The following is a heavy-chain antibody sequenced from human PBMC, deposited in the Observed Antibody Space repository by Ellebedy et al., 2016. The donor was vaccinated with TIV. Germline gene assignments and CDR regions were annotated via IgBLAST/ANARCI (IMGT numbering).Heavy chain of an antibody. V-gene: IGHV4-59*01. Sequence: SETLSLTCTVSGGSISSYYWSWIRQPPGKGLEWIGYIYYSGSTNYNPSLKSRVTISVDTSKNQFSLKLSSVTAADTAVYYCARVGLSGLGDYWGQGTLVTVSS. CDR2: IYYSGST. CDR3: ARVGLSGLGDY. D-gene: IGHD5-12*01. J-gene: IGHJ4*02. CDR1: GGSISSYY.